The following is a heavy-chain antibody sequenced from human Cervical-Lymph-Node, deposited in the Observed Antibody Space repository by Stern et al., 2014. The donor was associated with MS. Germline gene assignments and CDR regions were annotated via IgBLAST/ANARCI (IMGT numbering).Heavy chain of an antibody. V-gene: IGHV1-46*03. CDR2: INPSGGNT. Sequence: QVQLVESGAEVKKPGASVKVSCKTSGYIFTNYYVHWMRQAPGQGLEWMGVINPSGGNTNYAQRFQGRVTMTRDTSTTTVYVELSSLRSEDTAVYFCARGVAGTPFRFDPWGQGTLVTVSS. D-gene: IGHD2-15*01. J-gene: IGHJ5*02. CDR1: GYIFTNYY. CDR3: ARGVAGTPFRFDP.